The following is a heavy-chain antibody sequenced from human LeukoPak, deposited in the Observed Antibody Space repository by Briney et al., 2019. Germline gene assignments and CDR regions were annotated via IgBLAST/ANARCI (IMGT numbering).Heavy chain of an antibody. CDR2: VYGGGGSP. CDR1: GFTFTSYA. D-gene: IGHD6-13*01. CDR3: ARGQQLVKTD. V-gene: IGHV3-23*01. J-gene: IGHJ4*02. Sequence: GGSLRLSCAASGFTFTSYAMDWVRQAPGKGLEWVASVYGGGGSPYYADSVKGRFTISRDNSKNTLYLQMNSLRAEDTALYYCARGQQLVKTDWGQGTLVTVSS.